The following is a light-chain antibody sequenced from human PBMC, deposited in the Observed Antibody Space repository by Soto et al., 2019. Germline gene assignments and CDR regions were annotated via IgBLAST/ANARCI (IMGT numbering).Light chain of an antibody. CDR3: AAWDDSPTTYVL. J-gene: IGLJ2*01. CDR2: SNN. V-gene: IGLV1-47*02. CDR1: STNIGNNY. Sequence: QSVLTQPPSVSGTPGQRVTISCSGGSTNIGNNYVYWYQHLPGAPPKLLIFSNNQRPPGVPDRFSGFKSGTAASLAIRGLWPEDEGDYYCAAWDDSPTTYVLIGGGTKVTVL.